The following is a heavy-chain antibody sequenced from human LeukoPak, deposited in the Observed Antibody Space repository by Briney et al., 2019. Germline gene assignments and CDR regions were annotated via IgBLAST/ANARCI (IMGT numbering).Heavy chain of an antibody. Sequence: PGGSLRLSCAASGFTFSSYSMNWVRQAPGKGLEWVSSISSSSSYIYYADSVKGRFTISRGNAKNSLYLQMNSLRAEDTAVYYCAKWTPDYYGSGNEGLGFDPWGQGTLVTVSS. CDR3: AKWTPDYYGSGNEGLGFDP. CDR2: ISSSSSYI. CDR1: GFTFSSYS. J-gene: IGHJ5*02. V-gene: IGHV3-21*01. D-gene: IGHD3-10*01.